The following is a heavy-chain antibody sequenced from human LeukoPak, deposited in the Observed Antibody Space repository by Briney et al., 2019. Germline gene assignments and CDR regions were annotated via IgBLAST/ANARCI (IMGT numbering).Heavy chain of an antibody. D-gene: IGHD3-22*01. CDR2: ISGSGGST. Sequence: GGSLRLSCAASGFTFSSYAMSWVRQAPGKGLEWVSAISGSGGSTYYADSVKGRFTISRDNSKNTLYLQMNSLRAEDTAVYYCAKAVLPYDSSGTGLDYWGQGTLVTVSS. CDR1: GFTFSSYA. J-gene: IGHJ4*02. CDR3: AKAVLPYDSSGTGLDY. V-gene: IGHV3-23*01.